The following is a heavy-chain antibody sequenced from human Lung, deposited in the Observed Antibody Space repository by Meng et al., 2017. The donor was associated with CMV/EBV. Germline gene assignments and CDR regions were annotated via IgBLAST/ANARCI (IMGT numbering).Heavy chain of an antibody. V-gene: IGHV1-69*08. CDR2: ITPILGTA. CDR1: GDSFSTYS. J-gene: IGHJ4*02. Sequence: KVSCNACGDSFSTYSISWVRQAPGQGLEWMGRITPILGTANYAQKLQGRVTITADKSTSTAYMELSRLRSEGTGVYYCAREGTPLVLWGQGTLVTVSS. D-gene: IGHD3-10*01. CDR3: AREGTPLVL.